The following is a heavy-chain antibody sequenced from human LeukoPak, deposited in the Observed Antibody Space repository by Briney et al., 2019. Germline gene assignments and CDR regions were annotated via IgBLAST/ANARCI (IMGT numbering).Heavy chain of an antibody. CDR2: IANNGDS. V-gene: IGHV4-59*01. J-gene: IGHJ4*02. CDR3: TRGTRAPDY. D-gene: IGHD3/OR15-3a*01. Sequence: PSETLSLTCSVSGASTSTSYWSCIRQPPGRGLELIAYIANNGDSNYHPSLKSRVTVSLDTSKNQLSLRVTSVTAADTAVYFCTRGTRAPDYWGQGTLVTVSS. CDR1: GASTSTSY.